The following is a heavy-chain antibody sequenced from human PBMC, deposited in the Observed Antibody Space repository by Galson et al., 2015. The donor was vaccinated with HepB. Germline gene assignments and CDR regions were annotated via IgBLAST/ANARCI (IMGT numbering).Heavy chain of an antibody. CDR2: IYWDDDK. D-gene: IGHD5-18*01. CDR1: GFSLSTSGVG. V-gene: IGHV2-5*02. Sequence: PALVKPTQTLTLTCTFSGFSLSTSGVGVGWIRQPPGKALEWLALIYWDDDKRYSSSLKSRLTITKDTSKNQVVLTVTNMDPVDTATYYCAHSGYSYGSAFGFDYWGQGTLVTVSS. J-gene: IGHJ4*02. CDR3: AHSGYSYGSAFGFDY.